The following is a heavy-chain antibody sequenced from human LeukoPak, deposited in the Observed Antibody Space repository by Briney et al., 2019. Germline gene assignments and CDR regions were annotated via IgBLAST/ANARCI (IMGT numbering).Heavy chain of an antibody. CDR3: ARGVDTASGDGFDI. J-gene: IGHJ3*02. D-gene: IGHD5-18*01. CDR2: TYRSGST. Sequence: PSETLSLTCTVSGGSISRTSYSWSWIRQPPGQGLEWLASTYRSGSTYYNPSLKSRLTISLDRSRNQFSLKLSSVTAADSAVYYCARGVDTASGDGFDIWGQGTMVTVSS. V-gene: IGHV4-30-2*01. CDR1: GGSISRTSYS.